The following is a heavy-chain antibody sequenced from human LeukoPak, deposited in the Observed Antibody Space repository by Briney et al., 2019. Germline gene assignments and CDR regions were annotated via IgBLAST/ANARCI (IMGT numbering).Heavy chain of an antibody. CDR2: ISSSSYI. J-gene: IGHJ4*02. CDR3: ARDRSTMIVVDH. V-gene: IGHV3-21*01. Sequence: GGSLRLSCAASGFTFSSYSMNWVRQAPGKGLEWVSSISSSSYIYYADSVKGRFTISRDNAKNSLYLQMNSLRAGDTAVYYCARDRSTMIVVDHWGQGTLVTVSS. D-gene: IGHD3-22*01. CDR1: GFTFSSYS.